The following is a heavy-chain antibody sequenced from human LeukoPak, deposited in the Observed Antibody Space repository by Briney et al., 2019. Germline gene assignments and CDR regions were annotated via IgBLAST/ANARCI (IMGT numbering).Heavy chain of an antibody. Sequence: PSETLSLTCAVYGGSFSGYYWSWIRQPPGKGLEWIGEINHSGSTNYNPSLKSRVTISVDTSKNQFSLKLSSVTAADTAVYYCARQGGGWGQGTLVTVSS. D-gene: IGHD1-26*01. V-gene: IGHV4-34*01. CDR2: INHSGST. CDR1: GGSFSGYY. J-gene: IGHJ4*02. CDR3: ARQGGG.